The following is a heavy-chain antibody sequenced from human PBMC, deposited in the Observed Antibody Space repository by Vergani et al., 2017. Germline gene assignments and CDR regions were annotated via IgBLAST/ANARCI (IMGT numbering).Heavy chain of an antibody. CDR2: MIGSGGST. J-gene: IGHJ4*02. V-gene: IGHV3-23*04. CDR1: GFTFSSYA. Sequence: EVQLVESGGGLVQPGGSLRLSCAASGFTFSSYAMSWVRQAPGKGLEWVSAMIGSGGSTYYADSVKGRFTISRDNSKNTLYLQMNSLRDNDTAVYYGADARGGPETVVASHYFDYWGQGTLVTVSS. CDR3: ADARGGPETVVASHYFDY. D-gene: IGHD2-15*01.